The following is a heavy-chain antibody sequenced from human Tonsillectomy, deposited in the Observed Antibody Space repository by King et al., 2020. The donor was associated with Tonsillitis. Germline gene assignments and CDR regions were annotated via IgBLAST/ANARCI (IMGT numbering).Heavy chain of an antibody. D-gene: IGHD3-16*01. CDR1: GFTFSTYA. V-gene: IGHV3-30*04. Sequence: VQLVESGGGVVQPGRSLRLSCAASGFTFSTYAMHWVRQAPGKGLEWVALISYVGTNEYYTDSVKGRFTISRDNSKNTLYLQVNSLRAEDTAVYYCARSHASFTSSGVLNDYYSYAMDDWGQGTTVTVSS. CDR2: ISYVGTNE. CDR3: ARSHASFTSSGVLNDYYSYAMDD. J-gene: IGHJ6*02.